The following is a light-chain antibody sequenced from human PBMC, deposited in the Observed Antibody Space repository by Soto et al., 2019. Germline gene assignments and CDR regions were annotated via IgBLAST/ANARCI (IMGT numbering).Light chain of an antibody. V-gene: IGLV2-8*01. CDR3: SSYAGSNNFV. J-gene: IGLJ1*01. Sequence: SVLTQPPSASGSPAQSVTISCTGTSSDVGGYNYVSWYQQHPGKAPKLMIYEVSKRPSGVPDRFSGSKSGNTASLTVSGLQAEDEADYYCSSYAGSNNFVFGTGTKVTVL. CDR2: EVS. CDR1: SSDVGGYNY.